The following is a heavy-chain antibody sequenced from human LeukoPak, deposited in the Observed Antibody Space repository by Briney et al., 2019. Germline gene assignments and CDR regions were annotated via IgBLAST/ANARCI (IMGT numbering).Heavy chain of an antibody. CDR3: ARAFDI. J-gene: IGHJ3*02. V-gene: IGHV4-59*12. CDR2: IYYSGST. CDR1: GGSFSGYY. Sequence: PSETLSLTCAVYGGSFSGYYWSWIRQPPGKGLEWIGNIYYSGSTNYNPSLKSRVTISVDTSKNQFSLKLSSVTAADTAVYYCARAFDIWGQGTMVTVSS.